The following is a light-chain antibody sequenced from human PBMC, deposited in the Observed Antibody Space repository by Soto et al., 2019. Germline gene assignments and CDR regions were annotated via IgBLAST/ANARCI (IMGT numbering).Light chain of an antibody. Sequence: QSALTQPASVSGSLGQSITISCTGTSSDVGGYNYVSWYQQHPGKDPKVVIFEVTKRPSGVSRRFSGSKSGNTASLTVSGLHAEDEGDYSCSSYTSSSTVLFGGGTKLTVL. CDR2: EVT. CDR1: SSDVGGYNY. J-gene: IGLJ2*01. CDR3: SSYTSSSTVL. V-gene: IGLV2-14*01.